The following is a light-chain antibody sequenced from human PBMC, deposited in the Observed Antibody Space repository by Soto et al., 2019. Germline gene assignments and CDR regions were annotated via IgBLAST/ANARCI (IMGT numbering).Light chain of an antibody. CDR3: QTWGTGIQV. CDR2: LNSDGSH. CDR1: SGHSSYA. J-gene: IGLJ1*01. Sequence: QLVLTQSPSASASLGASVKLTCTLSSGHSSYAIAWHQQQPEKGPRYLMKLNSDGSHSKGDGIPDRFSGSSSGAERYLTISSLQSEDEADYDCQTWGTGIQVFGTGTKLTVL. V-gene: IGLV4-69*01.